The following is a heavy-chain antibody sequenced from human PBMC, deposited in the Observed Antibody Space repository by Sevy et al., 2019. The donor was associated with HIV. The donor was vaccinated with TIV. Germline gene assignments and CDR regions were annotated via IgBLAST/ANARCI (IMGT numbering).Heavy chain of an antibody. Sequence: GGSLRLSCAASGFTFSSYGMHWVRQAPGKGLEWVAVISYDGSNKYYADSVKGRFTISRDNSKNTLYLQMNSLRAEDTAVYYCAKDYLTAMVRGVTPAIYYYYGMDVWGQGTTVTVSS. CDR3: AKDYLTAMVRGVTPAIYYYYGMDV. CDR1: GFTFSSYG. V-gene: IGHV3-30*18. D-gene: IGHD3-10*01. J-gene: IGHJ6*02. CDR2: ISYDGSNK.